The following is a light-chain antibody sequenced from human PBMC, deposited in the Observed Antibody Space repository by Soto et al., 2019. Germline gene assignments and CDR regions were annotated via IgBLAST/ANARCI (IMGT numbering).Light chain of an antibody. V-gene: IGLV2-14*01. CDR1: SRDVGGSNY. J-gene: IGLJ1*01. Sequence: QSALIRPASVSGSPGQSITISCTGTSRDVGGSNYVSWYQHHPHRAPKLLIYEVNYRPSGVSSRFSGSKSGNTASLTISGLQAEDEADYYCSSYTSSNTLEVFGVGTKLTVL. CDR3: SSYTSSNTLEV. CDR2: EVN.